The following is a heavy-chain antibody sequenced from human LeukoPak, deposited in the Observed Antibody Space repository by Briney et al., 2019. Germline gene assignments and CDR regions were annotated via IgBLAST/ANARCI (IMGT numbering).Heavy chain of an antibody. Sequence: ASVKVSCKASGYTFTSYYMHWVRQAPGQGLEWMGIINPSGGSTSYAQKFQGRVTMTRDTSTSTVYMELSSLRSEDTAVYYCARSITMVRGVPPPFDYWGQGTLVSVSS. V-gene: IGHV1-46*01. D-gene: IGHD3-10*01. CDR1: GYTFTSYY. J-gene: IGHJ4*02. CDR3: ARSITMVRGVPPPFDY. CDR2: INPSGGST.